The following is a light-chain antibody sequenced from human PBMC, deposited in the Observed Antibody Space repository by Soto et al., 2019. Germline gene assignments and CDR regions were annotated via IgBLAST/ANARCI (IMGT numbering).Light chain of an antibody. CDR2: TAS. J-gene: IGKJ2*01. CDR3: QEYNSHSRYT. CDR1: QSINSW. Sequence: DIQMTQSPSTLSASVGDRVTITCRASQSINSWLAWYQQKPGKAPKLLIYTASSLESGVPSRFSGSGSGTEFTLTISSLQPDDFATYYCQEYNSHSRYTFGQGTKLEIK. V-gene: IGKV1-5*03.